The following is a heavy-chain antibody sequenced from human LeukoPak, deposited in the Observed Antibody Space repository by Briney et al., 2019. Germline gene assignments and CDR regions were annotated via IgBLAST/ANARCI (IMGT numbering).Heavy chain of an antibody. J-gene: IGHJ4*02. CDR1: GGSISRDY. D-gene: IGHD2-15*01. V-gene: IGHV4-59*01. Sequence: SPSETLSLTCTVSGGSISRDYWSWIRQPPGKGLEWIGYIYYTGSTNYNPSLKSRVTISVDTSKNQFSLKLSSVTAADTAVYYCARDRPGGSSFDYWGQGTLVTVSS. CDR3: ARDRPGGSSFDY. CDR2: IYYTGST.